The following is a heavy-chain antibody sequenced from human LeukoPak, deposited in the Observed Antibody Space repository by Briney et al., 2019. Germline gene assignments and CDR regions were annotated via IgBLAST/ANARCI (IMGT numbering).Heavy chain of an antibody. V-gene: IGHV3-21*01. D-gene: IGHD3-22*01. CDR2: ISSSSSYI. J-gene: IGHJ4*02. Sequence: KPGGSLRLSCAASGFTFSSYSMNWVRQAPGKGLEWVSSISSSSSYIYYADSVKGRFTISRDNAKNSLYLQMNSLRAEETAVYYCARGSAMIVVVTPFDYWGQGTLVTVSS. CDR3: ARGSAMIVVVTPFDY. CDR1: GFTFSSYS.